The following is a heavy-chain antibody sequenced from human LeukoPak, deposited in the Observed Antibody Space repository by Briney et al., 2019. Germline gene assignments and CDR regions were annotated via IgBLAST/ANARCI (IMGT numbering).Heavy chain of an antibody. J-gene: IGHJ4*02. CDR3: ATEATYCTAACYSLSDY. CDR2: ISGSGGTT. D-gene: IGHD2-21*02. V-gene: IGHV3-23*01. Sequence: PGGSLRLSCAASEFTFSSYSLTWVRQAPGKGLEWVSLISGSGGTTYYADSVRGRFTISRDNSKNTLYLQMNTPRAGDTAVYYCATEATYCTAACYSLSDYWGQGTLVTVSS. CDR1: EFTFSSYS.